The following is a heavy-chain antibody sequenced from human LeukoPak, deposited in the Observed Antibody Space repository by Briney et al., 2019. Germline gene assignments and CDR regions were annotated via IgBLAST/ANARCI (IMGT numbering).Heavy chain of an antibody. J-gene: IGHJ4*02. CDR1: GFTFSIYA. D-gene: IGHD2-15*01. CDR3: AKVGFLSKPPDIRTSGLSYFDY. V-gene: IGHV3-23*01. CDR2: FSGSGGRI. Sequence: GGSLRLSCAASGFTFSIYAMSWVRQAPGKGLEWVSTFSGSGGRIYYADSVKGRFTISRDNSKNTLYLQMNSLRAEDTAVYHCAKVGFLSKPPDIRTSGLSYFDYWGQGTLVTVSS.